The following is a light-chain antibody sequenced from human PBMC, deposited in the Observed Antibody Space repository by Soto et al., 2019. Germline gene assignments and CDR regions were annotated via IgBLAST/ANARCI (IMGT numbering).Light chain of an antibody. CDR1: RSDVGGYNY. Sequence: QSALTQPASVSGSPGQSITISCTGTRSDVGGYNYVSWYQQHSGKAPKLMIYAVTDRPSGVSSRFSGSKSGNTAFLTISGLQAEDEADYYCTSYTRSSTYVFGTGTKVTVL. CDR3: TSYTRSSTYV. V-gene: IGLV2-14*01. CDR2: AVT. J-gene: IGLJ1*01.